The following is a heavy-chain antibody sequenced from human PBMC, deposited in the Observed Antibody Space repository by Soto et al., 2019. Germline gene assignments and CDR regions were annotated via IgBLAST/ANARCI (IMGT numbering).Heavy chain of an antibody. V-gene: IGHV1-69*13. D-gene: IGHD6-13*01. J-gene: IGHJ4*02. CDR3: ARDSFGSSWYLPFDY. CDR1: GGTFSSYA. Sequence: GASVKVSCKASGGTFSSYAISWVRQAPGQGLEWMGGIIPIFGTANYAQKFQGRVTITADESTSTAYMELSSLRSEDTAVYYCARDSFGSSWYLPFDYWGQGTLVTVSS. CDR2: IIPIFGTA.